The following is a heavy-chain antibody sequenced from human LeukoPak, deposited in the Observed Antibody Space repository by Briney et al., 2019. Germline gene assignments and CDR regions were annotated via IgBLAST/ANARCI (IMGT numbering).Heavy chain of an antibody. CDR1: GYSISSGYY. CDR3: ARLTISGGRFFDC. J-gene: IGHJ4*02. D-gene: IGHD2-15*01. CDR2: ICHSGST. V-gene: IGHV4-38-2*01. Sequence: SETLTLTCAVSGYSISSGYYWGWIRQSPGKGMQWIGTICHSGSTYHNPSLKRRLTISIDTSKIQFYLKLSSVTTADTAVYYCARLTISGGRFFDCWGQGTLVTVSS.